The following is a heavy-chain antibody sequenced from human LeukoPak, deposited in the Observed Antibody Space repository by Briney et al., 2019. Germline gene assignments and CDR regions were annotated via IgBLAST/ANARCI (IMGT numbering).Heavy chain of an antibody. D-gene: IGHD5-24*01. CDR2: ISWNSGSI. CDR3: AKAPELAAPPHY. CDR1: GFTFDDYA. V-gene: IGHV3-9*03. Sequence: GGSLRLSCAASGFTFDDYAMHWVRQAPGRGLEWVSGISWNSGSIGYADSVKGRFTISRDNAKNSLYLQMNSLRAEDMALYYCAKAPELAAPPHYWGQGTLVTVSS. J-gene: IGHJ4*02.